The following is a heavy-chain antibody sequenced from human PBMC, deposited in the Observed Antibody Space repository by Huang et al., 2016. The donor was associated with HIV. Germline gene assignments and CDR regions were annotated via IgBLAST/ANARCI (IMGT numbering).Heavy chain of an antibody. CDR3: ARGRCSGGYCYGWFDT. V-gene: IGHV6-1*01. CDR1: GARGSSSSSA. D-gene: IGHD2-15*01. J-gene: IGHJ5*02. CDR2: TYYRANVNN. Sequence: QVQLQQSGPGLVRPSQTLSLTCPISGARGSSSSSAWNLIRLSPSRGLGWLGSTYYRANVNNDFAPSVRTRRTINPDTSKNQFSLRLKSVTPDDTAVYYCARGRCSGGYCYGWFDTWGQGILVTVSS.